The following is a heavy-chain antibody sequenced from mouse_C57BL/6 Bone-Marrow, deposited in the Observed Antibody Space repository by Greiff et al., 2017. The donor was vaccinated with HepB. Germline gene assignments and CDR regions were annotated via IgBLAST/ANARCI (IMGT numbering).Heavy chain of an antibody. D-gene: IGHD1-1*01. CDR2: FYPGSGSI. V-gene: IGHV1-62-2*01. Sequence: VQLKESGAELVKPGASVKLSCKASGYTFTEYTIHWVKQRSGQGLEWIGWFYPGSGSIKYNEKFKDKATLTADKSSSTVYMELSRLTSEDSAVYFCARHEETDYYGSSYVGWYFDVWGTGTTVTVSS. CDR1: GYTFTEYT. J-gene: IGHJ1*03. CDR3: ARHEETDYYGSSYVGWYFDV.